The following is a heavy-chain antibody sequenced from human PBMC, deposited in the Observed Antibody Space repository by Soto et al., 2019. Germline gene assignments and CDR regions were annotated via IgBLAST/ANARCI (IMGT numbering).Heavy chain of an antibody. Sequence: LRLSCAASGFTFSSYGIHWVRQAPGKGLEWVALISYDGTDKYYADSVKGRFTISRDNSKNTLYLQMSSLGPEDTTVYYCVKERYAQLWLEDYGMDVWGQGTTVTVSS. V-gene: IGHV3-30*18. CDR3: VKERYAQLWLEDYGMDV. CDR2: ISYDGTDK. CDR1: GFTFSSYG. D-gene: IGHD5-18*01. J-gene: IGHJ6*02.